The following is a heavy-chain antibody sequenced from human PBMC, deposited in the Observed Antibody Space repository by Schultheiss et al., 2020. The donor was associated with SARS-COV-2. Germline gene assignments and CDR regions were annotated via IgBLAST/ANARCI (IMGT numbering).Heavy chain of an antibody. Sequence: GESLKISCAASGFTFSSYAMHWVRQAPGKGLVWVSRINSDGSSTSYADSVKGRFTISRDNAKNTLYLQMNSLRAEDTAVYYCARGYYYDSSGYYYAYFQHWGQGTLVTVSS. CDR3: ARGYYYDSSGYYYAYFQH. D-gene: IGHD3-22*01. CDR1: GFTFSSYA. V-gene: IGHV3-74*01. CDR2: INSDGSST. J-gene: IGHJ1*01.